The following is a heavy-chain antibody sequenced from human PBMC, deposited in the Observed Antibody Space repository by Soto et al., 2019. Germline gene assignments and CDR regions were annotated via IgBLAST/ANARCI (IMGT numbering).Heavy chain of an antibody. CDR2: IYYSGST. Sequence: SETLSLTCAVYGGSFSGYYWSWIRQHRGKGLEWIGYIYYSGSTYYNPSLKSRVTISVDTSKNQFSLKLSSVTAADTAVYYCARAFSSLGEPNPYYYYYGMDVWGQGTTVTVSS. J-gene: IGHJ6*02. D-gene: IGHD3-16*01. V-gene: IGHV4-31*11. CDR3: ARAFSSLGEPNPYYYYYGMDV. CDR1: GGSFSGYY.